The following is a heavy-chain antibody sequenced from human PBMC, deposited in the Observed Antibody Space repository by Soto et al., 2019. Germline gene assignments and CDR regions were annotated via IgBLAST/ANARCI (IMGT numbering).Heavy chain of an antibody. J-gene: IGHJ4*02. D-gene: IGHD3-22*01. CDR3: ARDHHSYYDTSGYYPYFDF. CDR2: IYYTGST. Sequence: KPSETLSLTCTVSGGSVNTAPYHWSWIRQSPRNGLEWIGNIYYTGSTNYNPSFESRVAISLDTSNSQFSLRLTSLTAEDTAVYFCARDHHSYYDTSGYYPYFDFWGQGTLVTVSS. CDR1: GGSVNTAPYH. V-gene: IGHV4-61*01.